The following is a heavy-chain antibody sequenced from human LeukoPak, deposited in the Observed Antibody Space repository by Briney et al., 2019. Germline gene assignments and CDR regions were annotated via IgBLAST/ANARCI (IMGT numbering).Heavy chain of an antibody. Sequence: TGGSLRLSCAASGLTFSSYGMHWVRQAPGKGPEWVSFIQYDGSNKYYADSVKGRFTISRDNSKNTLYLQINSLRAEDTAVYYCAKMDNGMVRGGTLFDYWGQGTLVTVSS. CDR3: AKMDNGMVRGGTLFDY. V-gene: IGHV3-30*02. CDR1: GLTFSSYG. CDR2: IQYDGSNK. D-gene: IGHD3-10*01. J-gene: IGHJ4*02.